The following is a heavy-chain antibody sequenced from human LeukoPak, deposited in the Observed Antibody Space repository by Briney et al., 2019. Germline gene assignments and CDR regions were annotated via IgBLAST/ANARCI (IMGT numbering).Heavy chain of an antibody. V-gene: IGHV1-18*01. Sequence: AVNVSRQSSLYTLNVYGINGVRQAPSQGLEWMGWISGYNGNTDYAQELQGRVTMTTDSSTSTAYMELRSFTSADTAVVYCVRDVVGGARAYSFDADVFDIWGQGTVVTVSS. J-gene: IGHJ3*02. CDR1: LYTLNVYG. D-gene: IGHD2-21*01. CDR2: ISGYNGNT. CDR3: VRDVVGGARAYSFDADVFDI.